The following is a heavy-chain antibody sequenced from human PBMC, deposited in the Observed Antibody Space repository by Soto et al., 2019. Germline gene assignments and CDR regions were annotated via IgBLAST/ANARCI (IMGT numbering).Heavy chain of an antibody. Sequence: GESLKISCKASGYTFSTYWIGWVRQMPGRGLEWMGFIYPGDSDTSYSPSFQGQVTISADKSTSTVYLQWSSLKASDTAMYYCARQKLWMATINNDAFDIWGQGTMVTVPS. J-gene: IGHJ3*02. CDR3: ARQKLWMATINNDAFDI. V-gene: IGHV5-51*01. CDR2: IYPGDSDT. CDR1: GYTFSTYW. D-gene: IGHD2-21*01.